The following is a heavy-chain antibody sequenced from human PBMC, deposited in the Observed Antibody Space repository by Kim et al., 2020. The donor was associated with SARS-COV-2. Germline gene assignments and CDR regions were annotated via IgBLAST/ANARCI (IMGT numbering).Heavy chain of an antibody. CDR2: IYPGDSDT. Sequence: GASLKISCKGSGYSFTSYWIGWVRQMPGKGLEWMGIIYPGDSDTRYSPSFQGQVTISADKSISTAYLQWSSLKASDTAMYYCARLPYIVVVPAAITDWYFDLWGRGTLVTVSS. CDR3: ARLPYIVVVPAAITDWYFDL. CDR1: GYSFTSYW. J-gene: IGHJ2*01. V-gene: IGHV5-51*01. D-gene: IGHD2-2*02.